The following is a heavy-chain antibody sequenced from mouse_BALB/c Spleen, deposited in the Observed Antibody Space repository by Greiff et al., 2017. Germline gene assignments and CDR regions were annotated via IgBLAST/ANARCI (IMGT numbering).Heavy chain of an antibody. D-gene: IGHD2-10*02. Sequence: EVKLQESGGGLVQPGGSRKLSCAASGFTFSSFGMHWVRQAPEKGLEWVAYISSGSSTIYYADTVKGRFTISRDNPKNTLFLQMTSLRSEDTAMYYCARSGYGNLPFDYGGQGTTLTVSS. CDR2: ISSGSSTI. V-gene: IGHV5-17*02. CDR3: ARSGYGNLPFDY. CDR1: GFTFSSFG. J-gene: IGHJ2*01.